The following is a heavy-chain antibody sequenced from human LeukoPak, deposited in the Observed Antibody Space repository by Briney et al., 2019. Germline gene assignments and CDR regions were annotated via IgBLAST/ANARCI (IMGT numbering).Heavy chain of an antibody. CDR3: ARDYDSSGCYDY. J-gene: IGHJ4*02. V-gene: IGHV3-20*04. CDR1: GFTLDDYG. CDR2: INWNGGST. D-gene: IGHD3-22*01. Sequence: SGGSLRLSCAASGFTLDDYGMSWVRQAPGKGLEWVSGINWNGGSTGYADSVKGRFTISRDNAKNSLYLQMNSLRAEDTALYYCARDYDSSGCYDYWGQGTLVTVSS.